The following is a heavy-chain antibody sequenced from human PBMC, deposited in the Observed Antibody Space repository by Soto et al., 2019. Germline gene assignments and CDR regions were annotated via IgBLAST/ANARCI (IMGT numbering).Heavy chain of an antibody. CDR3: ARVVAAADHYYYYGMDV. CDR2: IYYSGST. CDR1: GGSISSSSYY. V-gene: IGHV4-39*01. J-gene: IGHJ6*02. Sequence: SETLSLTCTVSGGSISSSSYYWGWIRQPPGKGLEWIGSIYYSGSTYYNPSLKSRVTISVDTSKNQFSLKLSSVTAADTAVYYFARVVAAADHYYYYGMDVWGQGTTVTVSS. D-gene: IGHD6-13*01.